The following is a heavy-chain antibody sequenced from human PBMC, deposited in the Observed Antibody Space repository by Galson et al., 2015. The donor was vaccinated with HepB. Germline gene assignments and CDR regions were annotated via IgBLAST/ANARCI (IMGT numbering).Heavy chain of an antibody. CDR1: GFTFSSYD. Sequence: SLRLSCAASGFTFSSYDMHWVRQATGKGLEWVSAIGTAGDTYYPGSVKGRFTISRENAKNSLYLQMNSLRAGDTAVYYCARGGFEWELPPHWWYFDLWGRGTLVTVSS. J-gene: IGHJ2*01. CDR3: ARGGFEWELPPHWWYFDL. D-gene: IGHD1-26*01. CDR2: IGTAGDT. V-gene: IGHV3-13*01.